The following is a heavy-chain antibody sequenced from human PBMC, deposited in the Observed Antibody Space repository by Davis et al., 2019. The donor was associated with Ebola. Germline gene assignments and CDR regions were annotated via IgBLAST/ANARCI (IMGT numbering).Heavy chain of an antibody. CDR2: ISYDGSNK. CDR1: GFTFSSYA. Sequence: GGSLRLSCAASGFTFSSYAMHWVRQAPGKGLEWVAVISYDGSNKYYADSVKGRFTISRDNSKNTLYLQMNSLRAEDTAVYYCARDRVIAVAGITQYYYYYYGMDVWGQGTTVTVSS. V-gene: IGHV3-30-3*01. J-gene: IGHJ6*02. CDR3: ARDRVIAVAGITQYYYYYYGMDV. D-gene: IGHD6-19*01.